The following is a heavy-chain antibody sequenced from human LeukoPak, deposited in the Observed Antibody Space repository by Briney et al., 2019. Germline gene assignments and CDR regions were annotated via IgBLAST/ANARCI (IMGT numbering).Heavy chain of an antibody. CDR1: GFTFSDYY. V-gene: IGHV3-11*01. CDR2: ISGSGSTI. J-gene: IGHJ4*02. CDR3: ARGRVDIVATSHFDY. D-gene: IGHD5-12*01. Sequence: GGSLRLSCVASGFTFSDYYMSWIRQAPGKGLEWVSYISGSGSTIYYADSVKGRFTISRDNAKNSLYLQMNSLRAEDTAVYYCARGRVDIVATSHFDYWGQGTLVTVSS.